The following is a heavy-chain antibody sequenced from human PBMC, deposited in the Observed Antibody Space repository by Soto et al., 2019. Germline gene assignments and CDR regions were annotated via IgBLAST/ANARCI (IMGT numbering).Heavy chain of an antibody. D-gene: IGHD5-18*01. CDR1: GGSFSGYY. J-gene: IGHJ6*02. CDR3: ARGGYSYGYGGPYYYYGMDV. Sequence: SETLSLTCAVYGGSFSGYYWSWIRQPPGKGLEWIGEINHSGSTNYNPSLKSRVTISVDTSKNQFSLKLSSVTAADTAVYYCARGGYSYGYGGPYYYYGMDVWGQGTTVTVS. CDR2: INHSGST. V-gene: IGHV4-34*01.